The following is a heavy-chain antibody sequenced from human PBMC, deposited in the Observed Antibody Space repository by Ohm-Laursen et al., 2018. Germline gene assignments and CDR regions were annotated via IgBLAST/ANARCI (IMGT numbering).Heavy chain of an antibody. CDR3: AKGADFWSGYYYGS. J-gene: IGHJ5*02. D-gene: IGHD3-3*01. CDR2: ISGSGDNT. V-gene: IGHV3-23*01. CDR1: GFTFSTYA. Sequence: GSLRLSCAASGFTFSTYAMSWVRQAPGKGLEWVSAISGSGDNTYYADSVKGRFTISRDNSKNTLYLQMNSLRAEDTAVYYCAKGADFWSGYYYGSWGQGTLVTVSS.